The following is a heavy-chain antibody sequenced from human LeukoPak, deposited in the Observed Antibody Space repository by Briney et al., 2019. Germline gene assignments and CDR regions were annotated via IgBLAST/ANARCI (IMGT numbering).Heavy chain of an antibody. CDR2: INHSGST. V-gene: IGHV4-34*01. J-gene: IGHJ4*02. Sequence: SEPLSLTCAVYGGSFNGYYWSWIRQPPGKGLEWIGEINHSGSTNYNPSLKSRVTISVDTSKNQFSLKLSSVTAADTAVYYCARGVVIAPQTFDYWGQGTLVTVSS. CDR1: GGSFNGYY. CDR3: ARGVVIAPQTFDY. D-gene: IGHD2-21*01.